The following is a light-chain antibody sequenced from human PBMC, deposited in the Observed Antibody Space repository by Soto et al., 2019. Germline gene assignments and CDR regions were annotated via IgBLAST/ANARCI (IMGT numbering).Light chain of an antibody. V-gene: IGKV3-11*01. Sequence: EIVLGQSPDTLSLSPGERATLFCRASQYVGTRLAWYQHKPGQAPRLLIYYTSNRATGIPARFSGSGSGTDFTLTINSLAPEDFAIYYCHQRQSWPRTFGQGTRWIS. CDR3: HQRQSWPRT. CDR2: YTS. CDR1: QYVGTR. J-gene: IGKJ1*01.